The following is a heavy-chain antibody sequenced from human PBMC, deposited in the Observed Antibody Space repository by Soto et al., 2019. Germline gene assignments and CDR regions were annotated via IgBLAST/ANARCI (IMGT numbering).Heavy chain of an antibody. D-gene: IGHD3-22*01. CDR2: IKQDGSEK. V-gene: IGHV3-7*04. Sequence: GGSLRLSCAASGFTFSNYWMSWVRQAPGKGLEWVANIKQDGSEKYYMDSVKGRFTMSRDNAKKSVYLQMKSLRAEDTAVYYCARGNYFDSNGPYGPNWIDSWGQGTLVTVSS. CDR3: ARGNYFDSNGPYGPNWIDS. CDR1: GFTFSNYW. J-gene: IGHJ5*01.